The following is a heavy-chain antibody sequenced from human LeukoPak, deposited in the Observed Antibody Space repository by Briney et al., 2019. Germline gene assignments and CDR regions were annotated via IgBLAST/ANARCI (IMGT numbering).Heavy chain of an antibody. CDR2: INPSGGST. D-gene: IGHD6-19*01. J-gene: IGHJ4*02. CDR1: GYTFTSYY. V-gene: IGHV1-46*01. CDR3: ARDGVAGVYYFDY. Sequence: ASVKVSCKASGYTFTSYYMHWVRQAPGQGLEWMGIINPSGGSTSYAQKFQGRVTLARDMSTSTVYMELSSLRSEDTAVYYCARDGVAGVYYFDYWGQGTLVTVSS.